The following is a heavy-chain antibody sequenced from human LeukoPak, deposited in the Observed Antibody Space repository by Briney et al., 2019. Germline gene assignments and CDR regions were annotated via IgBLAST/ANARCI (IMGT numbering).Heavy chain of an antibody. CDR2: IYYSGST. J-gene: IGHJ2*01. CDR1: GGSISSSSYY. Sequence: SETLSLTCTVSGGSISSSSYYWGWIRQPPGKGLEWIGSIYYSGSTYYNPSLKSRVTISVDTSKNQFSLKLSSVTAADTAMYYCARAPDVGDWYFDLWGRGTLVTVSS. D-gene: IGHD1-26*01. V-gene: IGHV4-39*07. CDR3: ARAPDVGDWYFDL.